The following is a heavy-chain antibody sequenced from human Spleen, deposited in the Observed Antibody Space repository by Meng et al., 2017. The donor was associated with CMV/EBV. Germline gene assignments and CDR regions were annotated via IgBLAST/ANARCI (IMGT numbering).Heavy chain of an antibody. J-gene: IGHJ6*02. V-gene: IGHV3-21*01. D-gene: IGHD2-15*01. CDR1: GFTFSSYS. Sequence: GESLKISCAASGFTFSSYSMNWVRQAPGKGLEWVSSISSSSTYIYYADSVKGRFTISRDNAKNSLYLQMNSLRAEDTAVYYCARQRGKDLLLPHYYYGMDVWGQGTTVTVSS. CDR2: ISSSSTYI. CDR3: ARQRGKDLLLPHYYYGMDV.